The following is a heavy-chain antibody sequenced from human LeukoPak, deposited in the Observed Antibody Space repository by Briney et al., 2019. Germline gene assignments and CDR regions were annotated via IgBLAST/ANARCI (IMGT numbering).Heavy chain of an antibody. CDR2: ISAYNGNT. CDR3: ARDQRVMVRGVITTIDY. Sequence: ASVKVSCKASGYTFTSYGISWVRQAPGQGLEWMGWISAYNGNTNYAQKLQGRVTMTTDTSTRTAYMELRSLRSDDTAVYYCARDQRVMVRGVITTIDYWGQGTLVTVSS. V-gene: IGHV1-18*04. J-gene: IGHJ4*02. CDR1: GYTFTSYG. D-gene: IGHD3-10*01.